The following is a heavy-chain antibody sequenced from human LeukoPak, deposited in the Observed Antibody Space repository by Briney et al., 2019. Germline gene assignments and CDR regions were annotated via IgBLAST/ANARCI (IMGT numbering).Heavy chain of an antibody. CDR3: ANGGDRYAFDI. CDR2: IYSGGST. J-gene: IGHJ3*02. V-gene: IGHV3-66*01. Sequence: PGGSLRLSCAASGFTVSSNYMSGVRQAPGKGLEWVSVIYSGGSTYYSDSWKGRFTISRDNSKNTMYLQMNRLRGEDTAVYYCANGGDRYAFDIWGQGTMVTVSS. CDR1: GFTVSSNY. D-gene: IGHD2-21*02.